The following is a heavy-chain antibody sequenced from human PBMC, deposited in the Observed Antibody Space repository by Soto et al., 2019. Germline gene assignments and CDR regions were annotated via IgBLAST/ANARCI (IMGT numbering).Heavy chain of an antibody. J-gene: IGHJ4*02. CDR2: ISGSGGST. CDR1: GFTFSSYA. CDR3: AKLKVGTKLFDY. V-gene: IGHV3-23*01. Sequence: PGGSLRLSCAASGFTFSSYAMSWVRQAPGKGLEWVSAISGSGGSTYYADSVKGRFTISRHNSKNTLYLQMNSLRAEDTAVYYCAKLKVGTKLFDYWGQGTLVTVSS. D-gene: IGHD5-12*01.